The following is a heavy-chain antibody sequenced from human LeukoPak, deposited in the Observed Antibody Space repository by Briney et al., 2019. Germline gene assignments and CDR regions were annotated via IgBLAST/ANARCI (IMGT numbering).Heavy chain of an antibody. D-gene: IGHD6-19*01. V-gene: IGHV4-59*08. CDR3: ARLSIAVAGFDY. J-gene: IGHJ4*02. CDR1: GGSISSYY. CDR2: IYYSGST. Sequence: ASETLSLTCSVSGGSISSYYWSWIRQPPGKGLEWIGYIYYSGSTNYNPSLKSRVTISVDTSKNQFSLKLSSVTAADTAVYYCARLSIAVAGFDYWGQGTLVTVSS.